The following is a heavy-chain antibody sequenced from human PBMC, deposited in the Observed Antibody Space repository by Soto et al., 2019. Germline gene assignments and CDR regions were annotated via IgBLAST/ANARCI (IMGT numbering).Heavy chain of an antibody. CDR2: IYYSGST. V-gene: IGHV4-31*03. Sequence: KPSETLSLTCTVSGGSISSGGYYWSWILQHPGKGLEWIGYIYYSGSTYYNPSLKSRVTISVDTSKNQFSLKRSSVTAADTAVYYCARAEYYYDSSGYPLTAEYFQHWGQGTLVTVS. CDR1: GGSISSGGYY. J-gene: IGHJ1*01. D-gene: IGHD3-22*01. CDR3: ARAEYYYDSSGYPLTAEYFQH.